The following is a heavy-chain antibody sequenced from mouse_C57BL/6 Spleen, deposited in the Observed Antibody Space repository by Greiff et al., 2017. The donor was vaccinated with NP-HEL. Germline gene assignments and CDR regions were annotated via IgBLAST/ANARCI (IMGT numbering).Heavy chain of an antibody. D-gene: IGHD2-1*01. J-gene: IGHJ4*01. V-gene: IGHV2-6-1*01. Sequence: VMLVESGPGLVAPSQSLSITCTASGFSLTSYGVHWVRQPPGKALEWLVVIWSDGSTSYTSSLKSMLSISTDNSKGQVILKMISRQTDDTAMYYCARHDYGNYAMDYWGQGTSVTVSS. CDR2: IWSDGST. CDR1: GFSLTSYG. CDR3: ARHDYGNYAMDY.